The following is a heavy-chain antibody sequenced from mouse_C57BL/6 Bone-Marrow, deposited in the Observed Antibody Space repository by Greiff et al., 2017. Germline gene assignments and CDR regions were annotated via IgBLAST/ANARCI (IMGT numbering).Heavy chain of an antibody. CDR3: ASEGFPYFDV. Sequence: QVQLQQPGAELVKPGASVKLSCKASGYTFTSYWMRWVKQRPGQGLEWIGEIDPSASYTNYNQKFKGKATLTVDTSSSTAYMQLSSLTSEDSAVYYCASEGFPYFDVWGRGTTVTVSA. J-gene: IGHJ1*03. V-gene: IGHV1-50*01. CDR1: GYTFTSYW. D-gene: IGHD3-3*01. CDR2: IDPSASYT.